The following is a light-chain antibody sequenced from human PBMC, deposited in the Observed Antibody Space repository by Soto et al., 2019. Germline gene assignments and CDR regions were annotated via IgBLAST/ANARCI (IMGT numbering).Light chain of an antibody. CDR2: AAS. CDR1: QDISSY. J-gene: IGKJ5*01. Sequence: DIQLTQSPSFLSASVGDRVTITCRASQDISSYLAWYQQKPGKATKLLIYAASTLQSGVPSRFSGSGSGTEFTLTISSLQPEDFATYYCQQFNSYSITFGQGTRLEIK. V-gene: IGKV1-9*01. CDR3: QQFNSYSIT.